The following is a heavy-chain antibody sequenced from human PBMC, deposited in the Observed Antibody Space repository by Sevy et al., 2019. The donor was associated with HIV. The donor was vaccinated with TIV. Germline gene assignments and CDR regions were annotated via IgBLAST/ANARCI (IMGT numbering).Heavy chain of an antibody. CDR1: GGSFSSYY. Sequence: SETLSLTCTVSGGSFSSYYWSWIRQPPGKGLEWIGYIYYNGSTNSNPSLGGRVTISAHTSKNQLSLKLKSATTADTSMYYCARGKVLFDYWSQGTLVTVSS. CDR3: ARGKVLFDY. J-gene: IGHJ4*02. V-gene: IGHV4-59*01. CDR2: IYYNGST. D-gene: IGHD3-10*01.